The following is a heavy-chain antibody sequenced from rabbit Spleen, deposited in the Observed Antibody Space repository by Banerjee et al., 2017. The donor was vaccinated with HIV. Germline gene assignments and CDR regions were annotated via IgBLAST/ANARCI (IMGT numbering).Heavy chain of an antibody. CDR2: IVPIFGVT. D-gene: IGHD4-1*01. V-gene: IGHV1S47*01. Sequence: QEQLVESGGGLVLPGGSLKLSCKASGFDFSRYGVSWVRQAPGKGLEWIGYIVPIFGVTYYANWVNGRFTISSDNAQNTVDLQMSGLTAADTATYFCARAIVPWLGLTRLDLWGPGTLVTVS. CDR1: GFDFSRYG. CDR3: ARAIVPWLGLTRLDL. J-gene: IGHJ3*01.